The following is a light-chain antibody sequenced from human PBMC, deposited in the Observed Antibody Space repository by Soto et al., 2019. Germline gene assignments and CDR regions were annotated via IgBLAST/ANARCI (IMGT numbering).Light chain of an antibody. CDR3: QQANNFLIT. J-gene: IGKJ5*01. CDR2: AAS. Sequence: DFQMTQSPSTLSASVGDGVTITCRASQSISSYLNWYQQKPGKAPKLLIYAASSLQSGVPSRFSGSGSGTDFTLIISSLQPEDFATYYCQQANNFLITFGQGTRLEIK. V-gene: IGKV1-39*01. CDR1: QSISSY.